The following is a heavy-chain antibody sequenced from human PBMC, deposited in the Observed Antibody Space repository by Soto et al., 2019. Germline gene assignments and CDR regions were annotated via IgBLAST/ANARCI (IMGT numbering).Heavy chain of an antibody. CDR3: ARQLERVFDY. V-gene: IGHV3-30*04. Sequence: GSLRLSCAASGFTFSSYAMHWVRQAPGKGLEWVAVIAYDGRNKYYADSVKGRFTISRDNSKNTLYLQMNSLRIEDTAVYYCARQLERVFDYWGKTPLVSGFS. CDR2: IAYDGRNK. D-gene: IGHD1-1*01. J-gene: IGHJ4*02. CDR1: GFTFSSYA.